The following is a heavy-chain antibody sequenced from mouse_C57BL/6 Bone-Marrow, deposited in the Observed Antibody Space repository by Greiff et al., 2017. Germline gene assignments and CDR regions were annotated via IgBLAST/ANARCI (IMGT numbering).Heavy chain of an antibody. CDR1: GYSITSGYY. V-gene: IGHV3-6*01. Sequence: EVKLMESGPGLVKPSQSLSLTCSVTGYSITSGYYWNWIRQFPGNKLEWMGYISYDGSNNYNPSLKNRISITRDTSKNQFFLKLNSVTTEDTATYYCAREGVTGYFDYWGQGTTLTVSS. J-gene: IGHJ2*01. D-gene: IGHD2-2*01. CDR2: ISYDGSN. CDR3: AREGVTGYFDY.